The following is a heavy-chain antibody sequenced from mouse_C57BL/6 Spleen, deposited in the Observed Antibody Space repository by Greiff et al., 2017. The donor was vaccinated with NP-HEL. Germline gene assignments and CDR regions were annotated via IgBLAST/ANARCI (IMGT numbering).Heavy chain of an antibody. D-gene: IGHD3-1*01. CDR1: GYTFTSYW. J-gene: IGHJ3*01. CDR2: IDPSDSYP. V-gene: IGHV1-69*01. Sequence: QVQLQQPGAELVMPGASVKLSCKASGYTFTSYWMHWVKQRPGQGLEWIGEIDPSDSYPNYNQKFKGKSTLTVDKSSSTAYMQLSSLTSEDSAVYDCASALAPCFAYWGQGTLVTVSA. CDR3: ASALAPCFAY.